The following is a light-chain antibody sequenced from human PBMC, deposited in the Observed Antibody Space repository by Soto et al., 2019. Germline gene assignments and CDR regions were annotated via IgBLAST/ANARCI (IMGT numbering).Light chain of an antibody. CDR1: QSIRNY. CDR3: QQSYSTLIT. V-gene: IGKV1-39*01. Sequence: DIHMTHSPSSLSASVVYIFTITCLSSQSIRNYLNWYQQKPGKAPKLLIYAASSLQSGVPSRFSGSGSGTEFTLTINSLQPEDSATYYCQQSYSTLITFGQGTRLEIK. J-gene: IGKJ5*01. CDR2: AAS.